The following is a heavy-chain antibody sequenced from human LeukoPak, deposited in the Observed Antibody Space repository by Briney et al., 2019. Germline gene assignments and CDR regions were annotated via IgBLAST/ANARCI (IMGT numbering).Heavy chain of an antibody. Sequence: GESLRISCKGSGYNFRFYWITWVRQIPGKGLEWLARIDPSDSETNYNPSFQGHVTISADRSISTAYLQWSGLKASDTAMFYCARGGRQSCGSTGCNIDYWGQGTPVTVSS. CDR3: ARGGRQSCGSTGCNIDY. CDR1: GYNFRFYW. CDR2: IDPSDSET. D-gene: IGHD2-2*01. V-gene: IGHV5-10-1*01. J-gene: IGHJ4*02.